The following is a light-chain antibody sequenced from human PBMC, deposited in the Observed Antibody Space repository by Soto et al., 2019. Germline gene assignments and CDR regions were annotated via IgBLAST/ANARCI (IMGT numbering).Light chain of an antibody. Sequence: EIVMTQSPATLSVSPGERATLSCRASQSVSSNLAWYQQKPGQAPRLLIYGPSTRATGIPARFSGGGSGTEFTLTISSLQSEDFAVYYCQQYNNWPPYTFGQGTKLEIK. CDR2: GPS. J-gene: IGKJ2*01. V-gene: IGKV3-15*01. CDR1: QSVSSN. CDR3: QQYNNWPPYT.